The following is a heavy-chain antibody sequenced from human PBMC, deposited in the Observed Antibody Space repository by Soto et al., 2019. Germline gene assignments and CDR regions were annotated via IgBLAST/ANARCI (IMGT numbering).Heavy chain of an antibody. Sequence: EVQLVESGGGLVKPGGSLRLSCAASGFTFSSYSMNWVRQAPGKGLEWVSSISSSSYIYYADSVKGRFTISRDNAKNSLYLQMNSLRAEHTAVYYCARDESRAVAGPNNWFDPWGQGTLVTVSS. CDR1: GFTFSSYS. D-gene: IGHD6-19*01. V-gene: IGHV3-21*01. CDR3: ARDESRAVAGPNNWFDP. J-gene: IGHJ5*02. CDR2: ISSSSYI.